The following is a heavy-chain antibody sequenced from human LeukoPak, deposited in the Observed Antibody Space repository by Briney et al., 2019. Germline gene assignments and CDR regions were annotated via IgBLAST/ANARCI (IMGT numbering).Heavy chain of an antibody. CDR1: GFTFSSYW. D-gene: IGHD2-15*01. Sequence: QPGGSLRLSCAASGFTFSSYWMHWVRQAPGKGLGWVSRINGDGSSTACADSVKGRFTISRDNSKNTLYLQMNSLRAEDTAVYYCARAKAGYCSGGSCYSGTVFDYWGQGTLVTVSS. V-gene: IGHV3-74*03. CDR2: INGDGSST. CDR3: ARAKAGYCSGGSCYSGTVFDY. J-gene: IGHJ4*02.